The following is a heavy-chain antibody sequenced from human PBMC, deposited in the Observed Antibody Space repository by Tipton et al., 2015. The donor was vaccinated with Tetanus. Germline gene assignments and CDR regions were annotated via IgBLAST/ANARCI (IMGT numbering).Heavy chain of an antibody. V-gene: IGHV4-39*01. D-gene: IGHD3-9*01. J-gene: IGHJ4*02. CDR3: ARRGGDFLTGYYDS. Sequence: TLSLTCTVSGGSISGSEYYWGWIRQPPGKGLEWIGSIYVSGTTYYFPSLKSRVTISIDTSMNQLSLKLSSVTAADTAVYYCARRGGDFLTGYYDSWGQGTPVIVS. CDR1: GGSISGSEYY. CDR2: IYVSGTT.